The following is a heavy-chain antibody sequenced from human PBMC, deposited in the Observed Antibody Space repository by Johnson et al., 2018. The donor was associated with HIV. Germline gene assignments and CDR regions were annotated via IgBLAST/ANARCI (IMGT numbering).Heavy chain of an antibody. V-gene: IGHV3-30*02. CDR3: AKGRIVVAGFDAFDI. Sequence: QVQLVESGGGVVQPGGSLRLSCAASGFTFSSYGMHWVRQAPGKGLEWVAFIRYDGSNKYYADSVKGRFTISRDNSKNTLYLQMNSLRAEDTAVYYCAKGRIVVAGFDAFDIWGQGTMVTVSS. D-gene: IGHD2-2*01. J-gene: IGHJ3*02. CDR1: GFTFSSYG. CDR2: IRYDGSNK.